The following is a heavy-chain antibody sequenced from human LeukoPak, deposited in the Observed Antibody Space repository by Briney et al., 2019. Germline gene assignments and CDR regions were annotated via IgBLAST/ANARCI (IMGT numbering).Heavy chain of an antibody. CDR1: GGSISSSSYY. V-gene: IGHV4-30-4*08. D-gene: IGHD2-2*01. CDR2: IYYSGST. Sequence: SETLSLTCTVSGGSISSSSYYWSWIRQPPGKGLEWIGYIYYSGSTYYNPSPKSRVTISVDTSKNQFSLKLSSVTAADTAVYYCARGEIVVVPAAMNFDIWGQGTMVTVSS. J-gene: IGHJ3*02. CDR3: ARGEIVVVPAAMNFDI.